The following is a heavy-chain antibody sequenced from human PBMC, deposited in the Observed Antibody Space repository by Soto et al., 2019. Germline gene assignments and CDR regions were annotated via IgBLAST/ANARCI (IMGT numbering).Heavy chain of an antibody. Sequence: PSETLSLTGTVSGGSINSGGYYWSWFLQHPGKGLEWIGYIYYSGTAYYNPSLRRRLAISLDTSKNQFSLKLSSVTAADTAMYYCARSKGRIMISGVVTQNWFETWGQGTLVTVSS. J-gene: IGHJ5*02. CDR1: GGSINSGGYY. V-gene: IGHV4-31*03. CDR3: ARSKGRIMISGVVTQNWFET. CDR2: IYYSGTA. D-gene: IGHD3-3*01.